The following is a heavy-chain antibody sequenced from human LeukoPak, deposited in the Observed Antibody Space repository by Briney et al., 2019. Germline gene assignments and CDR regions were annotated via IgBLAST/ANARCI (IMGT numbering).Heavy chain of an antibody. J-gene: IGHJ4*02. D-gene: IGHD3-16*01. CDR2: IIPIFGTA. Sequence: SVKVSCKASGYTFTGYYMHWVRQAPGQGREWMGWIIPIFGTANYAQKLQGRVTITADKSTSTAYMELSSLRSEDTAVYYCARAVYYDYVWGSSLFDYWGQGTLVTVSS. CDR1: GYTFTGYY. V-gene: IGHV1-69*06. CDR3: ARAVYYDYVWGSSLFDY.